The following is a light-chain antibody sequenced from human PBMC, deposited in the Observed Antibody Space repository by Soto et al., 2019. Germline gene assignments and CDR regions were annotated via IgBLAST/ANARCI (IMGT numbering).Light chain of an antibody. CDR2: DTS. CDR3: QEYIQWPPGM. Sequence: DIVVTQSPATLSASPGERVTLSCRASQFVSSRLAWYQQRPGQVPRLLIYDTSTRAPGISARFSGSGSGTEFTLTISSRQSEDFVVYYCQEYIQWPPGMFGPGTTVDIK. J-gene: IGKJ1*01. V-gene: IGKV3-15*01. CDR1: QFVSSR.